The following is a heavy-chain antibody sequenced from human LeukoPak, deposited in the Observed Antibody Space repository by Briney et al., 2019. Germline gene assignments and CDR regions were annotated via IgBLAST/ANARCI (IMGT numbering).Heavy chain of an antibody. CDR1: GFTFSDYY. CDR3: AEDRSCTGSSCNVGS. CDR2: ISSSSSYT. D-gene: IGHD2-2*01. J-gene: IGHJ3*01. Sequence: GGSLRLSCAASGFTFSDYYMSWIRQAPGKGLEWVSYISSSSSYTDYADSVKGRFTISRDNSKNTLFLQMNSLRAEDTAVYYCAEDRSCTGSSCNVGSWGQGTMVTVSS. V-gene: IGHV3-11*05.